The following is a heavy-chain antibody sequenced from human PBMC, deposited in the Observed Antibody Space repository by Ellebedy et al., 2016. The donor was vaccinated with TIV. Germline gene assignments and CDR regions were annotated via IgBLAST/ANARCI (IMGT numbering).Heavy chain of an antibody. V-gene: IGHV1-69*13. CDR3: ARDGGYSYGAYYYYYGMDV. Sequence: AASVKVSCKASGYTFTSYGISWVRQAPGQGLEWMGGIIPIFGTANYAQKFQGRVTITADESTSTAYMELSSLRSEDTAVYYCARDGGYSYGAYYYYYGMDVWGQGTTVTVSS. D-gene: IGHD5-18*01. CDR2: IIPIFGTA. CDR1: GYTFTSYG. J-gene: IGHJ6*02.